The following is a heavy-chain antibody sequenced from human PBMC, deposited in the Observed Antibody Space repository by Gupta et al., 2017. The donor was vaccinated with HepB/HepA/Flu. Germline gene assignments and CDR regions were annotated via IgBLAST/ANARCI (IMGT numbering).Heavy chain of an antibody. Sequence: QLQLQESGPGLVKPSETLSLTCTVSGGSISSSSYYWGWIRQPPGKGLEWIGTIYYSGSTYYNPSLKSRVTISVDTSKNKFSLKLSSVTAADTAVYYCARGRRGYDDILTGYFWLDYWGQGTLVTVSS. J-gene: IGHJ4*02. D-gene: IGHD3-9*01. CDR2: IYYSGST. CDR1: GGSISSSSYY. V-gene: IGHV4-39*01. CDR3: ARGRRGYDDILTGYFWLDY.